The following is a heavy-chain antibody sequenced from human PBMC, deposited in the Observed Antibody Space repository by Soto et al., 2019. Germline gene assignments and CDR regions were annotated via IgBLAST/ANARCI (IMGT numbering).Heavy chain of an antibody. J-gene: IGHJ4*02. Sequence: SETLSLTCTVSGGSISGSSYYWGWIRQPPGKGLECIGSVHYSGSTDYNPSLKSRVTISVDTSRNQFSLKLTSVTAADTAVYFCASFSGATYGDYGGGINYWGQGTLVTVSS. D-gene: IGHD4-17*01. V-gene: IGHV4-39*01. CDR2: VHYSGST. CDR1: GGSISGSSYY. CDR3: ASFSGATYGDYGGGINY.